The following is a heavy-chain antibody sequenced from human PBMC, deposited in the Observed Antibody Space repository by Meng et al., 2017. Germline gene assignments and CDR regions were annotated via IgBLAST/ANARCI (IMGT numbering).Heavy chain of an antibody. CDR1: GFTVSSNY. CDR2: IYSGGST. D-gene: IGHD6-13*01. CDR3: ASEPGIAAAGYPHNAFDI. V-gene: IGHV3-53*01. J-gene: IGHJ3*02. Sequence: LSLTCAASGFTVSSNYMSWVRQAPGKGLEWVSVIYSGGSTYYADSVKGRFTISRDNSKNTLYLQMNSLRAEDTAVYYCASEPGIAAAGYPHNAFDIWGQGTMVTVSS.